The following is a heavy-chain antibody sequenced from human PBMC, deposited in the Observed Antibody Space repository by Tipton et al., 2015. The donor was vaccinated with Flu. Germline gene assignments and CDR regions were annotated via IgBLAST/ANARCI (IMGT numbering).Heavy chain of an antibody. Sequence: LRLSCTVSGASINSYYWSWIRQPPGKGLEWIGYSFYSGSANYNPSLKSRVSISVDTSKKKFSLKLSYVTAADTAVYYCAREDFWSGPRSFDIWGQGTMVTVSS. J-gene: IGHJ3*02. V-gene: IGHV4-59*01. CDR1: GASINSYY. D-gene: IGHD3-3*01. CDR2: SFYSGSA. CDR3: AREDFWSGPRSFDI.